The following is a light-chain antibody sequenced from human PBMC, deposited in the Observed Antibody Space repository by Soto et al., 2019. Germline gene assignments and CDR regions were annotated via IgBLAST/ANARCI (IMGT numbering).Light chain of an antibody. Sequence: EIVLTQSPGTLSLSPGERATLSCRASQSVTSSYLAWYQQKPGQAPRLLIYGASSRASGIPDRFSASGSWTAFTLTISRLAPEDFQVYYCLRFGSSLYTFGQGTKLEIK. J-gene: IGKJ2*01. CDR3: LRFGSSLYT. CDR2: GAS. V-gene: IGKV3-20*01. CDR1: QSVTSSY.